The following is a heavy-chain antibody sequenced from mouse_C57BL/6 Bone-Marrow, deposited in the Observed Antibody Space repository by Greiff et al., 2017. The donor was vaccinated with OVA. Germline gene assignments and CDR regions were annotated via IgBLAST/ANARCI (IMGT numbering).Heavy chain of an antibody. CDR1: GYSITSGYY. V-gene: IGHV3-6*01. Sequence: EVQLQESGPGLVKPSQSLSLTCSVTGYSITSGYYWNWIRQFPGNKLEWMGYISYDGSNNYNPSLKNRISITRDTSKNQFFLKLNSVTTEDTATYYCARTHWFAYWGQGTLVTVSA. CDR2: ISYDGSN. CDR3: ARTHWFAY. J-gene: IGHJ3*01.